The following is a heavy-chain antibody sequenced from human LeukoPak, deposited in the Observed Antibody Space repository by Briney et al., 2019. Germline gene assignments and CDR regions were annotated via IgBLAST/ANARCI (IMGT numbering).Heavy chain of an antibody. Sequence: ASVKVSCKASGGTFISYAISWVRQAPGQGLEWMGRINPIFGTANYAQKFQGRVTITADESTSTAYMELSSLRSEDTAVYYCARASSSWYATFDYWGQGTLVTVSS. D-gene: IGHD6-13*01. CDR1: GGTFISYA. CDR2: INPIFGTA. CDR3: ARASSSWYATFDY. J-gene: IGHJ4*02. V-gene: IGHV1-69*01.